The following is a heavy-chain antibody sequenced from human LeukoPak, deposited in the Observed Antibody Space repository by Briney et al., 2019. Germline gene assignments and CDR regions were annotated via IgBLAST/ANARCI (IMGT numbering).Heavy chain of an antibody. CDR2: INHSGST. D-gene: IGHD2-2*02. J-gene: IGHJ4*02. CDR3: ARGVFGRYCSSTSCYKFDY. Sequence: PSETLSLTCTVSGGSISSGSYYWGWIRQPPGKGLEWIGEINHSGSTNYNPSLKSRVTISVDTSKNQFSLKLSSVTAADTAVYYCARGVFGRYCSSTSCYKFDYWGQGTLVTVSS. V-gene: IGHV4-39*07. CDR1: GGSISSGSYY.